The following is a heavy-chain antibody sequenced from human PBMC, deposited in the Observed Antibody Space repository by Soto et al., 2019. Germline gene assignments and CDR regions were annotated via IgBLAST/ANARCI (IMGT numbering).Heavy chain of an antibody. CDR1: GGSISSYY. J-gene: IGHJ5*02. Sequence: PSETLSLTCTVSGGSISSYYWSWIRQPAGKGLEWIGRIYTSGSTNYNPSPKSRVTMSVDTSKNQFSLKLSSVTAADTAVYYCARGDCSSTSCYMKFWFDPWGQGTLVTVSS. D-gene: IGHD2-2*02. CDR2: IYTSGST. V-gene: IGHV4-4*07. CDR3: ARGDCSSTSCYMKFWFDP.